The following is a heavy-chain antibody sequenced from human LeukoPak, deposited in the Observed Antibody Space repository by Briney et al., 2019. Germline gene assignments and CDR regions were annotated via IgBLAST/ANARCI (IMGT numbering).Heavy chain of an antibody. CDR3: AKISGSADGYTPKDY. D-gene: IGHD5-24*01. J-gene: IGHJ4*02. CDR1: GFTFSSYG. V-gene: IGHV3-30*18. Sequence: PGRSLRLSCAASGFTFSSYGMHWVRQAPGKGLEWVAVISYDGSNKYYADSVKSRFTISRDNSKNTLYLQMNSLRAEDTAVYYCAKISGSADGYTPKDYWGQGTLVTVSS. CDR2: ISYDGSNK.